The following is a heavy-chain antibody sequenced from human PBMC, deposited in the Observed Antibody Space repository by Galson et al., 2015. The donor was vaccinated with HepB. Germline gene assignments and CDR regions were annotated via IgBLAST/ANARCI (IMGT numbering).Heavy chain of an antibody. CDR1: GYTFTSYG. V-gene: IGHV1-18*01. D-gene: IGHD6-6*01. J-gene: IGHJ6*02. Sequence: SVKVSCKASGYTFTSYGISWVRQAPGQRLEWMGWISAYNGNTNYAQKLQGRVTMTTDTSTSTAYMELRSLRSDDTAVYYCARGPLSIAVDYYYYGMDVWGQGTTVTVSS. CDR2: ISAYNGNT. CDR3: ARGPLSIAVDYYYYGMDV.